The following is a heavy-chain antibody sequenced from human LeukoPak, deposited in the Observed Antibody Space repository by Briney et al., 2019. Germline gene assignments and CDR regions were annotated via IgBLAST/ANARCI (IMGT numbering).Heavy chain of an antibody. J-gene: IGHJ4*02. D-gene: IGHD1-7*01. CDR3: AKDGIEGYNRNYFFDY. V-gene: IGHV3-30*02. Sequence: SRDNSKNTLYLQMNSLRAEDTAVYYCAKDGIEGYNRNYFFDYWGQGTLVTVSS.